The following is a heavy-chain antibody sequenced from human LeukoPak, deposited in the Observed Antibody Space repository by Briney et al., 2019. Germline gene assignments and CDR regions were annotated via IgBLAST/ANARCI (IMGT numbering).Heavy chain of an antibody. D-gene: IGHD3-10*01. V-gene: IGHV4-39*01. Sequence: PSETLSLTCAVYGGSFSSYYWGWIRQPPGKGLEWIGSIYYSGSTYYNPSLKSRVTISVDTSKNQFSLKLSSVTAADTAVYYCARHGNGATMVRGVDRVDYWGQGTLVTVSS. CDR2: IYYSGST. J-gene: IGHJ4*02. CDR3: ARHGNGATMVRGVDRVDY. CDR1: GGSFSSYY.